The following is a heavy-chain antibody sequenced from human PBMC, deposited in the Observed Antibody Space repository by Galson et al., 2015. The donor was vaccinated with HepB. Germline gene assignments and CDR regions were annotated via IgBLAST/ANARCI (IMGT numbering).Heavy chain of an antibody. CDR3: AKCMDYGSGSSYDAFDI. D-gene: IGHD3-10*01. Sequence: SLRLSCAASGFTFSSYAMSWVRLAPGKGLEWVSAISGSGGSTYYADSVKGRFTISRDNSKNTLYLQMNSLRAEDTAVYYCAKCMDYGSGSSYDAFDIWGQGTMVTVSS. CDR2: ISGSGGST. V-gene: IGHV3-23*01. J-gene: IGHJ3*02. CDR1: GFTFSSYA.